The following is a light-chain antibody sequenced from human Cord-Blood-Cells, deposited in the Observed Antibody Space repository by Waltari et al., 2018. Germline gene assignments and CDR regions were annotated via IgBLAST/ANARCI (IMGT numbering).Light chain of an antibody. Sequence: QSALTQPASVSGSPGQSLTISCPGTSSDVGGYNSVSWYQQHPGKAPKLMIYDVSNRPSGVSNRFSGSKSGNTASLTISGLQAEDEADYYCSSYTSSSTWVFGGGTKLTVL. CDR3: SSYTSSSTWV. CDR1: SSDVGGYNS. V-gene: IGLV2-14*03. J-gene: IGLJ3*02. CDR2: DVS.